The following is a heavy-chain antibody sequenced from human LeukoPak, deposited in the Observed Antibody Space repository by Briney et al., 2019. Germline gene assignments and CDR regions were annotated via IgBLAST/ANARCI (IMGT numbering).Heavy chain of an antibody. J-gene: IGHJ4*02. V-gene: IGHV3-23*01. Sequence: PGGSLRLSCAASGFTFSSYGMSWVRQAPGKGLEWVSAISGSGGSTYYADSVKGRFTISRDNSKNTLYLQMNSLRAEDTAVYYCAKAPTPGLTYSSSWVFDYWGQGTLVTVSS. CDR3: AKAPTPGLTYSSSWVFDY. CDR1: GFTFSSYG. D-gene: IGHD6-13*01. CDR2: ISGSGGST.